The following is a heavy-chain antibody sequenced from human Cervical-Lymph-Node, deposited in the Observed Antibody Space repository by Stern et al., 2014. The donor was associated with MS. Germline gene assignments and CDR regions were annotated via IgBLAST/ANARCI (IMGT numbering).Heavy chain of an antibody. CDR1: GFTFSSHG. V-gene: IGHV3-33*01. CDR3: ARDKEGVYVRGFGGTFDY. Sequence: VQLVESGGGVVQPGRSLRLSCVGFGFTFSSHGMHWVRQAPGQGLEWVAVIWYDGSNEQYADSVKGRFTISSDNSKNTLYLQMNSRRAEDTAVYYCARDKEGVYVRGFGGTFDYWGQGTLVTVSS. D-gene: IGHD3-16*01. CDR2: IWYDGSNE. J-gene: IGHJ4*02.